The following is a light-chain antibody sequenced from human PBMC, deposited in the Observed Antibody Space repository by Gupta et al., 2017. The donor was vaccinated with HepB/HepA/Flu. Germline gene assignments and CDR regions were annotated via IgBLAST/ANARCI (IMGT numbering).Light chain of an antibody. V-gene: IGKV1-5*03. J-gene: IGKJ1*01. Sequence: DIQMPQSPSTLSASVGDRVTITCRASQSVGSWLAWYQQKPGRAPNLLIYAASMLESGVPSRVSGSGYGTEFTLTINGLQPDDFATYYCQQDESFRTFGRGTNVELK. CDR2: AAS. CDR1: QSVGSW. CDR3: QQDESFRT.